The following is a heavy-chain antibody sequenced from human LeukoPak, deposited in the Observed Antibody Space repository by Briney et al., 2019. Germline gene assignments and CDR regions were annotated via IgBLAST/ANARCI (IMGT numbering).Heavy chain of an antibody. CDR3: ARHVSQAGYSSGWYSESYYFDY. J-gene: IGHJ4*02. Sequence: SGTLSLTCTVSGASIRTYYWNWIRQPAGKGLEWIGRIYSSGSTNYNPSLKSRVTMSVDTSKNQFSLKLSSVTAADTAVYYCARHVSQAGYSSGWYSESYYFDYWGQGTLVTVSS. D-gene: IGHD6-19*01. CDR1: GASIRTYY. V-gene: IGHV4-4*07. CDR2: IYSSGST.